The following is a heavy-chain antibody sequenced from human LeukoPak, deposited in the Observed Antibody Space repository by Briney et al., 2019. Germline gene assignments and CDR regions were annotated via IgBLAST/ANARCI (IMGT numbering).Heavy chain of an antibody. CDR2: IIPISGTA. CDR1: GGTFSSHA. V-gene: IGHV1-69*05. Sequence: SVKVSCKASGGTFSSHAIAWVRQALGQGPEWMGGIIPISGTANYAQKFQGRVTITTDESTSTAYMELSSLTSDDTAVYYCARGLQYQLLKALGYYYMDVWGEGTTVTVSS. D-gene: IGHD2-2*01. CDR3: ARGLQYQLLKALGYYYMDV. J-gene: IGHJ6*03.